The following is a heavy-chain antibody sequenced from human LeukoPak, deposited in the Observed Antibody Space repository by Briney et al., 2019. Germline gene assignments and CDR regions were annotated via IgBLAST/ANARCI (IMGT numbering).Heavy chain of an antibody. Sequence: ASVKVSCKASGYIFSSYGLSWVRQAPGQGLEWMGRISAYNGNTNYAQKLQGRVSMTTDTSTSTAYMELRSLRSDDTAVYYCAKDDFYLDYWGQGTLVTVSS. J-gene: IGHJ4*02. CDR3: AKDDFYLDY. D-gene: IGHD2-21*02. CDR2: ISAYNGNT. CDR1: GYIFSSYG. V-gene: IGHV1-18*01.